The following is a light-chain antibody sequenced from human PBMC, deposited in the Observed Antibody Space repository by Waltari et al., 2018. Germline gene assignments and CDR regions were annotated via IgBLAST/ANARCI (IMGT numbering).Light chain of an antibody. CDR2: DVS. CDR1: SSDVGGYNY. Sequence: QSALTQPASVSGSPGQSITISCPGTSSDVGGYNYVSWYQQHPGKAPKLMIYDVSKRPSGVSNRFSGSKSGNTASLTISGLQAEDEADYYCSSYTSSSTFFGTGTKVTVL. J-gene: IGLJ1*01. V-gene: IGLV2-14*01. CDR3: SSYTSSSTF.